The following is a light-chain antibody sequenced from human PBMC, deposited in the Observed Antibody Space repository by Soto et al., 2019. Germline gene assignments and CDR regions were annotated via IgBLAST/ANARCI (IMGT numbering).Light chain of an antibody. V-gene: IGLV2-14*01. CDR3: CSYAGSGTDNYV. J-gene: IGLJ1*01. CDR2: EVS. Sequence: QSVLTQPASVSGSRGQSITISCTGTSSDVGGYNYVSWYQQHPGKAPKLMIFEVSNRPSGVSNRFSGSKSGNTAFLTISGLQAEDEADYYCCSYAGSGTDNYVFGSGTKLTVL. CDR1: SSDVGGYNY.